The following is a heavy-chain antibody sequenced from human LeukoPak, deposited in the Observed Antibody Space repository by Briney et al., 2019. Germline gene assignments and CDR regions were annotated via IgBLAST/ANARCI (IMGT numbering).Heavy chain of an antibody. D-gene: IGHD1-14*01. CDR3: ATRTDDAFDI. Sequence: GGSLRLSCAASGFTFSSYTMNWVRRAPGKGLEWVSSISSSSSYIYNAESVTGRFTISRDNAKNSLYLQVYSLRAEDTAVYYCATRTDDAFDIWGQGTMVTVSS. CDR1: GFTFSSYT. V-gene: IGHV3-21*01. J-gene: IGHJ3*02. CDR2: ISSSSSYI.